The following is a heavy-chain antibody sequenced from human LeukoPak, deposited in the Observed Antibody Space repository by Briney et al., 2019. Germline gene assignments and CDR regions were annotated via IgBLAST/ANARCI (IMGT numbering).Heavy chain of an antibody. Sequence: SQTLSLTCTVSGGSISSGGYYWSWIRQPPGKGLEWIGYIYHSGSTYYNPSLKSRVTISVDRSKNQFSLKLSSVTAADTAVYYCAREGPRTQQLAVRPDDAFDIWGQGTMVTVSS. CDR2: IYHSGST. CDR1: GGSISSGGYY. J-gene: IGHJ3*02. V-gene: IGHV4-30-2*01. CDR3: AREGPRTQQLAVRPDDAFDI. D-gene: IGHD6-13*01.